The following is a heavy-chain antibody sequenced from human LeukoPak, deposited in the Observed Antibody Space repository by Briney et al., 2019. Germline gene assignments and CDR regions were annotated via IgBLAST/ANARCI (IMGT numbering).Heavy chain of an antibody. V-gene: IGHV3-64*01. CDR3: ARDTAAAGTEDFDY. D-gene: IGHD6-13*01. CDR2: ISSNGGSP. J-gene: IGHJ4*02. CDR1: GFTFSSYA. Sequence: VGSLRLSCAASGFTFSSYAMHWVRQAPGEGLEYGSAISSNGGSPYYANSVKGRFTISTDNSKNTLYLQMGSLRGEDMAVYYCARDTAAAGTEDFDYWGQGTLVTVSS.